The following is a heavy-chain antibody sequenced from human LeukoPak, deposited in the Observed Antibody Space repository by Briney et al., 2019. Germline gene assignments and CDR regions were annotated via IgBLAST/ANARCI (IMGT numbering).Heavy chain of an antibody. J-gene: IGHJ4*02. CDR3: AKRNSGSYSRGFDY. CDR1: GFTFRNYA. D-gene: IGHD1-26*01. V-gene: IGHV3-23*01. CDR2: ITDNGGST. Sequence: GGSLRLSCAASGFTFRNYAMSWVRQSPGKGLEWVSTITDNGGSTYFADSVKGRFTISRDNSKNTLHLQMNSLRADDTAVYYCAKRNSGSYSRGFDYWGQGTLVTVSS.